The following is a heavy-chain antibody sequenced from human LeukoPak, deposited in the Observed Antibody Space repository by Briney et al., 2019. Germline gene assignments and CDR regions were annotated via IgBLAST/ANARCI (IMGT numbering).Heavy chain of an antibody. D-gene: IGHD2-15*01. CDR3: ARGVAATRYWFDP. Sequence: SQTLSPTSALSGYSITIGYYWGWIRQPPAKGLECSGCMYHSGSTSYNPSLKSRVTILVDTSKNQFSLKLSSVTAADTAVYYCARGVAATRYWFDPWGQGTLVTVSS. CDR2: MYHSGST. V-gene: IGHV4-38-2*01. J-gene: IGHJ5*02. CDR1: GYSITIGYY.